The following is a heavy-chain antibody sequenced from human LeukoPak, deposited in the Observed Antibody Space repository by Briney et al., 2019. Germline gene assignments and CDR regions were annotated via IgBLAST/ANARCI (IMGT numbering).Heavy chain of an antibody. CDR1: GYTFTGYY. D-gene: IGHD2-15*01. CDR2: INPNSGGT. V-gene: IGHV1-2*02. CDR3: ARGGDCSGGSCYNFGDY. J-gene: IGHJ4*02. Sequence: ASVKVSCKASGYTFTGYYMHWVRQAPGQGLEWMGWINPNSGGTNYAQKFQGRVTMTRNTSISTAYMELSSLRSEDTAVYYCARGGDCSGGSCYNFGDYWGQGTLVTVSS.